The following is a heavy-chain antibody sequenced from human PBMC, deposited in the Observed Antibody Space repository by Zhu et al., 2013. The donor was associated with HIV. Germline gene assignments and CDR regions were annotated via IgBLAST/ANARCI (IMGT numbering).Heavy chain of an antibody. CDR1: GGTFRHYA. V-gene: IGHV1-69*17. CDR2: YIFVFNVA. D-gene: IGHD6-13*01. Sequence: QVQLVQSGTEVKKPGSSVRLSCRASGGTFRHYAIHWVRQAPGHGLEWVGGYIFVFNVANNAEAFQGRVALTADLSKSTAFLTLSSLTLADTALYYCASSIAAGGVGWDYHYMDVWGKGATVTVSS. J-gene: IGHJ6*03. CDR3: ASSIAAGGVGWDYHYMDV.